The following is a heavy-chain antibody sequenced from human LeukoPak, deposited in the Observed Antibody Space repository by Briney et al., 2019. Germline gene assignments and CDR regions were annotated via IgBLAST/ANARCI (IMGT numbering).Heavy chain of an antibody. CDR2: IKQDGSEK. Sequence: PGGSLRLSCAASGFTFSSYWMSWVRQAPGKGLEWVANIKQDGSEKYYVDSVKGRFTISRDNAKNSLYLQMNSLRAEDTAVYYCATTPRAMTTVTTGYWGQGILVTVSS. CDR3: ATTPRAMTTVTTGY. V-gene: IGHV3-7*01. D-gene: IGHD4-17*01. J-gene: IGHJ4*02. CDR1: GFTFSSYW.